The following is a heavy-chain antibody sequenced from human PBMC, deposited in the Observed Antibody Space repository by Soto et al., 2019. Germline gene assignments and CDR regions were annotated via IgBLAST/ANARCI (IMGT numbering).Heavy chain of an antibody. Sequence: QVQLVQSGAELKKPGSSVKVSCKASGDTFSFYTINWVRQAPGLGLEWMGRVNPILSMSNNAQKFQGRVTMTAEMSMGTAYMELRSLRSEETAFYCFATSYGSVYGAIDYWGQGARVTVSS. D-gene: IGHD3-10*01. J-gene: IGHJ4*02. CDR2: VNPILSMS. CDR1: GDTFSFYT. V-gene: IGHV1-69*02. CDR3: ATSYGSVYGAIDY.